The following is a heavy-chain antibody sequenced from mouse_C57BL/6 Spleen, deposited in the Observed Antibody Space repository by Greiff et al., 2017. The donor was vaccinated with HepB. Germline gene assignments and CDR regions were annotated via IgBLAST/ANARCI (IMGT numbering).Heavy chain of an antibody. Sequence: EVKLMESGEGLVKPGGSLKLSCAASGFTFSSYAMSWVRQTPEKRLEWVAYISSGGDYIYYADTVKGRFTISRDNARNTLYLQMSSLKSEDTAMYYCTREDYDGRDYAMDYWGQGTSVTVSS. CDR3: TREDYDGRDYAMDY. J-gene: IGHJ4*01. D-gene: IGHD2-3*01. CDR2: ISSGGDYI. V-gene: IGHV5-9-1*02. CDR1: GFTFSSYA.